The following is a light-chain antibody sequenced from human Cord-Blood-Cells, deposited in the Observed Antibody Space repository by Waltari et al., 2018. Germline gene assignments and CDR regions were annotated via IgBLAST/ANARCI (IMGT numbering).Light chain of an antibody. J-gene: IGKJ4*01. V-gene: IGKV3-20*01. CDR1: QSVSSSY. CDR3: QQYGSSLS. Sequence: DIVLTHSPGPLSLSPGERATLSCRASQSVSSSYLAWYQQKPGQAPRLIVYGASSRATGIPDRLSGSESGTEFTLTIRGREPEGVAVYYWQQYGSSLSVGGGTRVGIK. CDR2: GAS.